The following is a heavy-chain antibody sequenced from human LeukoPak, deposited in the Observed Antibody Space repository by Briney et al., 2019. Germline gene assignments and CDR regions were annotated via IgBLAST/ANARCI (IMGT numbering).Heavy chain of an antibody. CDR1: GLSVSSNY. V-gene: IGHV3-66*01. J-gene: IGHJ4*02. CDR2: IYRDGSS. D-gene: IGHD3-9*01. Sequence: PGESLRLSCVASGLSVSSNYMSWVRQAPGKGLEWVSVIYRDGSSYNAESVKGRFTISRDNSKNTLYIQMNSLRAEDTAVYYCARSFYDILIGYYQYFDYWGQGTLVTVSS. CDR3: ARSFYDILIGYYQYFDY.